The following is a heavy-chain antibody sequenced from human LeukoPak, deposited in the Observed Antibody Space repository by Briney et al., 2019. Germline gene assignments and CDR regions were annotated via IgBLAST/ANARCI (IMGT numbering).Heavy chain of an antibody. D-gene: IGHD6-19*01. CDR2: IKQDGSEK. CDR3: AREFSSGWYYFDY. V-gene: IGHV3-7*01. J-gene: IGHJ4*02. Sequence: GSLRLSCAASGFTFSSYWMSWVRQAPGKGLEWVASIKQDGSEKYCVDSVKGRFTISRDNAKNSLYLQMNSLRAEDTAVYYCAREFSSGWYYFDYWGQGTLVTVSS. CDR1: GFTFSSYW.